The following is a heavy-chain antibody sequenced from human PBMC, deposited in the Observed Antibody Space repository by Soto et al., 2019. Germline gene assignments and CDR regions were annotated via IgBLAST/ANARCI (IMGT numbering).Heavy chain of an antibody. CDR1: GGSISSYY. D-gene: IGHD6-13*01. V-gene: IGHV4-59*01. Sequence: SVSGGSISSYYWSWIRQPPGKGLEWIGYIYYSGSTNYNPSLKSRVTISVETSKNQFSLKLSSVTAADTAVYYCARGIAAAPPIAGIDVCGQGTTATVFS. J-gene: IGHJ6*02. CDR3: ARGIAAAPPIAGIDV. CDR2: IYYSGST.